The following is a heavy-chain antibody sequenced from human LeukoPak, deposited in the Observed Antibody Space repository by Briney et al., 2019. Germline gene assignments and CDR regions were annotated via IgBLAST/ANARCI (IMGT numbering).Heavy chain of an antibody. CDR2: INPSGGST. CDR3: ARSPVEPTFPYYYYYYYMDV. V-gene: IGHV1-46*01. Sequence: ASVKVSCKASGYTFTSYYMHWVRQAPGQGLEWMGIINPSGGSTSYAQKFQGRVTMTRDTSISTAYMELSRLRSDDTAVYYCARSPVEPTFPYYYYYYYMDVWGKGTTVTISS. D-gene: IGHD2/OR15-2a*01. J-gene: IGHJ6*03. CDR1: GYTFTSYY.